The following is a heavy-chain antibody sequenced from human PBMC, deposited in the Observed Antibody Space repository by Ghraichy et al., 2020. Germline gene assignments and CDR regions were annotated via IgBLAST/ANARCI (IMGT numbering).Heavy chain of an antibody. CDR3: ARGARSRFMRGWFDP. Sequence: SETLSLTCAVYGGSFSGYYWSWIRQPPGKGLEWIGEINHSGSTNYNPSLKSRVTISVDTSKNQFSLKLSSVTAADTAVYYCARGARSRFMRGWFDPWGQGTLVTVSS. V-gene: IGHV4-34*01. J-gene: IGHJ5*02. D-gene: IGHD2-8*01. CDR1: GGSFSGYY. CDR2: INHSGST.